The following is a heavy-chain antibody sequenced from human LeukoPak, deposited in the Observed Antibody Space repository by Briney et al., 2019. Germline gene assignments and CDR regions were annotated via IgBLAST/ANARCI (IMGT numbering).Heavy chain of an antibody. CDR2: IRYDESHK. CDR3: VKTGSGSFGDY. D-gene: IGHD2-15*01. Sequence: GGSLRLSCAASGFTFSGYDMYWVRQAPGKGLEWVAFIRYDESHKYYVDSVKGRFTISRDNSMNTMDLQMNSLRPDDTAVYYCVKTGSGSFGDYWGQGTLVTISS. CDR1: GFTFSGYD. J-gene: IGHJ4*02. V-gene: IGHV3-30*02.